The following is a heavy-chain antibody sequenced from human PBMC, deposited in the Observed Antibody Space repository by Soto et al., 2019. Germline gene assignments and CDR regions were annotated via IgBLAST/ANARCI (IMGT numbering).Heavy chain of an antibody. CDR2: IRGTDGST. J-gene: IGHJ4*02. CDR3: VKGGWLDY. V-gene: IGHV3-23*01. CDR1: GITFSTFD. Sequence: GGSLILSCAASGITFSTFDMTWVRQAPGKGLEWVSIIRGTDGSTYYADSMKGRFTISKDNSKNTLYLQMNSLRPEDTALYFCVKGGWLDYWGQGTLVTVSS. D-gene: IGHD6-19*01.